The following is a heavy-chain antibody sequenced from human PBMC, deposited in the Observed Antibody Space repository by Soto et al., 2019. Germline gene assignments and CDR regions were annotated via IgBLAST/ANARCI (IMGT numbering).Heavy chain of an antibody. CDR2: ISYDGSNK. CDR3: AKATQWELLLSYY. V-gene: IGHV3-30*18. D-gene: IGHD1-26*01. J-gene: IGHJ4*02. CDR1: GFTFSSYG. Sequence: QVQLVESGGGVVQPGRSLRLSCAASGFTFSSYGMHWVRQAPGKGLEWVAVISYDGSNKYYADSVKGRFTISRDNSKNTLYLQMNSLRAEDTAVYYCAKATQWELLLSYYWGQGTLVTVSS.